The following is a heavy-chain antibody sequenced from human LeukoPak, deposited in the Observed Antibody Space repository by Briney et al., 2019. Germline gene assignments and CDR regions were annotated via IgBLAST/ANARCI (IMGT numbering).Heavy chain of an antibody. CDR2: IYYSGST. D-gene: IGHD1-1*01. Sequence: SETLSLTCTVSGGSLSSSSYRWGWIRQPPGKGLEWIGSIYYSGSTYYNPSLKSRVTISVDTSKNQFSLRLSSVTAADTAVYYCATRGWNDRYWFDPWGRGTLVTVSS. V-gene: IGHV4-39*01. J-gene: IGHJ5*02. CDR1: GGSLSSSSYR. CDR3: ATRGWNDRYWFDP.